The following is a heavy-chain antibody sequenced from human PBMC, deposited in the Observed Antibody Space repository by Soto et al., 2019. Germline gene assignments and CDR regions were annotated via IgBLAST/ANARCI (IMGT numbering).Heavy chain of an antibody. Sequence: HPGGSLRLSCAASGFTVGINYMSWVRQAPGQGLEWVSIIYSRGSTDYADSVRGRFTISRDNMKNTLFLQMNSLRAEDTAVYNCAKEPVGPDWYFDLWGRGTLVTVSS. CDR1: GFTVGINY. CDR2: IYSRGST. V-gene: IGHV3-53*01. J-gene: IGHJ2*01. CDR3: AKEPVGPDWYFDL.